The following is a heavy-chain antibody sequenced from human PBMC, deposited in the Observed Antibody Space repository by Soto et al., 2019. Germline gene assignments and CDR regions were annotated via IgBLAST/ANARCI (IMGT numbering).Heavy chain of an antibody. CDR3: ARDLWGYCGTDCYPLDV. CDR1: GGSFSGYY. D-gene: IGHD2-21*02. Sequence: PSETLSLTCAVFGGSFSGYYWSWIRQPPGKGLEWIGYMYNTGSTVYNPPFKSRVTISVDTSKNQFSLKLNSVTAADTAVYYCARDLWGYCGTDCYPLDVWGQGTTVTSP. V-gene: IGHV4-59*01. J-gene: IGHJ6*02. CDR2: MYNTGST.